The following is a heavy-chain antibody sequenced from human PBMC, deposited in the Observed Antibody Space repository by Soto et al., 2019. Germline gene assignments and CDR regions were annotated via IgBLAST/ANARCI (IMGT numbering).Heavy chain of an antibody. CDR3: AKTANGWFSAFDI. V-gene: IGHV3-23*01. D-gene: IGHD6-19*01. CDR1: GFTFSSYA. CDR2: ISGSGGTT. J-gene: IGHJ3*02. Sequence: EVPLLESGGGLVQPGGSLRLSCAASGFTFSSYAMSWVRQAPGKGLEWVSAISGSGGTTYYADSVKGRFTFSRDNCKNTLYLQMNSLRAEDTAVYYCAKTANGWFSAFDIWGQGTMVTVSS.